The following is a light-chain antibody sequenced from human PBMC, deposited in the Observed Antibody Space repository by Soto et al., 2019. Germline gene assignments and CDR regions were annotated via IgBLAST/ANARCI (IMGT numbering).Light chain of an antibody. CDR1: QSLEHSDGNTY. V-gene: IGKV2-30*02. CDR3: MQCTPGQEYT. Sequence: DVVMAQSPRSLPVTLGQAASISCSSSQSLEHSDGNTYLNWFHQRPVRSPRRIIYKVSNRDSGVPDRFCGSRLGTDFKMKISRVEAEDVGAYYCMQCTPGQEYTFGQGTKLEIK. J-gene: IGKJ2*01. CDR2: KVS.